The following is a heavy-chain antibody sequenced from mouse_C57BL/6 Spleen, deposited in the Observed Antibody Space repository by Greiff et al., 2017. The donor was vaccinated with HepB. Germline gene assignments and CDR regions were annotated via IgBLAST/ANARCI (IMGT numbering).Heavy chain of an antibody. J-gene: IGHJ4*01. D-gene: IGHD2-3*01. Sequence: QVQLQQSGAELARPGASVKLSCKASGYTFTSYGISWVKQRTGQGLEWIGEIYPRSGNTYYNEKFKGKATLTADKSSSTAYMELRSLTSEDSAVYFCARERADGYLYAMDYWGQGTSVTVSS. V-gene: IGHV1-81*01. CDR2: IYPRSGNT. CDR3: ARERADGYLYAMDY. CDR1: GYTFTSYG.